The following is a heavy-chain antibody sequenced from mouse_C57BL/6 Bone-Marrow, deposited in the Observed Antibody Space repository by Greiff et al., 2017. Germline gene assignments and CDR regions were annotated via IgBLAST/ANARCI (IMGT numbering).Heavy chain of an antibody. CDR3: ARRFTVGV. Sequence: EVQGVESGGGLVKPGGSLKLSCAASGFTFSDYGMHWVRQAPEMGLEWVAYISSGSSTIYYADTVKGRFTISRDNAKNTLFLQMTSLRSEDTAMYYCARRFTVGVWGTGTTVTVSS. CDR1: GFTFSDYG. D-gene: IGHD1-1*01. V-gene: IGHV5-17*01. J-gene: IGHJ1*03. CDR2: ISSGSSTI.